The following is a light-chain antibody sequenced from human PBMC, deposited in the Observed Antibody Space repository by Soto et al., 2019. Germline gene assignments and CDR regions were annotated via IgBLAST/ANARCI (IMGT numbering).Light chain of an antibody. CDR3: CSYAGGYTYV. J-gene: IGLJ1*01. CDR2: DVR. V-gene: IGLV2-11*01. CDR1: SGDVGGYNS. Sequence: QSALTQPRSVSGSPGQSVTISCTGTSGDVGGYNSVSWYQQNPGKAPKLMIYDVRKRPSGVPDRFSGSKSDNTASLTISGLQAEDEAAYYCCSYAGGYTYVLGNGTKVTV.